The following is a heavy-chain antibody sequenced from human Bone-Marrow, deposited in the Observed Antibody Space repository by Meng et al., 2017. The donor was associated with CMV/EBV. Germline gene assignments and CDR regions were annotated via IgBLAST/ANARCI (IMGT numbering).Heavy chain of an antibody. Sequence: SVKVSCKASGGTFSSYAISWVRQAPGQGLEWMGGIIPIFGTANYAQKFQGRVTITTDESTSTAYMEPSSLRSEDTAVYYCARERERYCSSTSCYGNAFDIWGQGTMVTVSS. V-gene: IGHV1-69*05. J-gene: IGHJ3*02. CDR1: GGTFSSYA. CDR3: ARERERYCSSTSCYGNAFDI. D-gene: IGHD2-2*01. CDR2: IIPIFGTA.